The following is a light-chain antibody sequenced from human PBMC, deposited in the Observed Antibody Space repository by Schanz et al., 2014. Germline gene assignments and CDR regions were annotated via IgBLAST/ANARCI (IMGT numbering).Light chain of an antibody. V-gene: IGLV1-44*01. Sequence: QSVLTQPPSASGTPGQTVTISCSGDISNIGSNTVNWYQQLPGTAPKLLIYTNNQRPSGVPDRFSGSKSGTSASLAISGLQSDDEADYYCQSYDISLSVLYVFGTGTKLTVL. CDR1: ISNIGSNT. CDR2: TNN. CDR3: QSYDISLSVLYV. J-gene: IGLJ1*01.